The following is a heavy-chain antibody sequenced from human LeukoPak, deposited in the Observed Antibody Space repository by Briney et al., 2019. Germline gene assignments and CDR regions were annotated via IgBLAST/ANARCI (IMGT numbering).Heavy chain of an antibody. D-gene: IGHD3-10*01. CDR2: IYYSGTT. V-gene: IGHV4-59*01. CDR1: GGSISSYY. Sequence: SETLSLTCTVSGGSISSYYWSWIRQPPGKGLEWIGYIYYSGTTNYNPSLKSRVTISVDTSKNQFSLKLSSVTAADTAVYYCARHYGSGSYYPSDWGQGTLVTVSS. CDR3: ARHYGSGSYYPSD. J-gene: IGHJ4*02.